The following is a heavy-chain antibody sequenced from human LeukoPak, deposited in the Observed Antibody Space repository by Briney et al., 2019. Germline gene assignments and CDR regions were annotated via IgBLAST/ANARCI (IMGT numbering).Heavy chain of an antibody. Sequence: GGSLRLSCAASGFTVSSNYMSWVRQAPGKGLEWVSVIYSGGSTYYADSVKGRFTISRDNSKNTLYLQMNSLRAEDTAVYYCARVDKAGFYSFFAWFDPWGQGTLVTVSS. J-gene: IGHJ5*02. CDR3: ARVDKAGFYSFFAWFDP. CDR2: IYSGGST. CDR1: GFTVSSNY. V-gene: IGHV3-53*05. D-gene: IGHD5/OR15-5a*01.